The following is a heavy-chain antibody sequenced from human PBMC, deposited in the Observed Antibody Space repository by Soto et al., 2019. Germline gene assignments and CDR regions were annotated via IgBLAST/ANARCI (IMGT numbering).Heavy chain of an antibody. J-gene: IGHJ6*02. D-gene: IGHD3-10*01. CDR3: ARRGMVREIDYYYYGMDV. Sequence: EVQLVESGGGLVQPGGSLRLSCAASGFTFSSYSMNWVRQAPGKGLEWVSSISSSSSYIYYADSVKGRFTISRDNAKTALYLQMNSLRAEDTAVYYCARRGMVREIDYYYYGMDVCGQGTTVTVSS. V-gene: IGHV3-21*01. CDR1: GFTFSSYS. CDR2: ISSSSSYI.